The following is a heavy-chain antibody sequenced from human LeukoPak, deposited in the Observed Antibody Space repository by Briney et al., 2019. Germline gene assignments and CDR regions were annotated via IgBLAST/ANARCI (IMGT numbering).Heavy chain of an antibody. CDR2: IWYDGSQR. Sequence: GMSLRLSCAASGFTFRSFGMHWVRQAPGKGLEWVAVIWYDGSQRYYADSVTGRFTISRDNSRNTLYLQMNSLRAEDTAVYYCARDTGASANYWGRGTLVIVSS. CDR3: ARDTGASANY. CDR1: GFTFRSFG. J-gene: IGHJ4*02. D-gene: IGHD4/OR15-4a*01. V-gene: IGHV3-33*01.